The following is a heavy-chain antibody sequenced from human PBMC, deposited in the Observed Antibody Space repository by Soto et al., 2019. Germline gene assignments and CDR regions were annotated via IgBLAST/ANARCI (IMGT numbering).Heavy chain of an antibody. V-gene: IGHV3-23*01. D-gene: IGHD4-17*01. J-gene: IGHJ4*02. Sequence: PGGSLRLSCAASGFTFSSYAMSWVRQAPGKGLEWVSAISGSGGSTYYADSVKGRFTISRDNSKNTLYLLMNSLRAEDTAVYYCAKDLVPDYGDYGEFAYWGQGTLVTVSS. CDR3: AKDLVPDYGDYGEFAY. CDR2: ISGSGGST. CDR1: GFTFSSYA.